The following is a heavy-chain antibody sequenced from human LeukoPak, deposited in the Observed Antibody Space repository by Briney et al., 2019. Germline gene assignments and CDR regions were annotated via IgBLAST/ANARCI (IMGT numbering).Heavy chain of an antibody. J-gene: IGHJ4*02. CDR2: ISWNSGSI. CDR3: AKDYSSSQTYFDY. CDR1: GFSFSVYW. D-gene: IGHD6-13*01. V-gene: IGHV3-9*01. Sequence: GGSLRFSCAASGFSFSVYWMHWVRQAPGKGLEWVSGISWNSGSIGYADSVKGRFTISRDNATNSLYLQMNSLRAEDTALYYCAKDYSSSQTYFDYWGQGTLVTVSS.